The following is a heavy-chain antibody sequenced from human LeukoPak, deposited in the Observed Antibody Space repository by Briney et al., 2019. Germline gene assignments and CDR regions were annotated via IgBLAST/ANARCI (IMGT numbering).Heavy chain of an antibody. V-gene: IGHV4-59*08. CDR2: IYYTGST. J-gene: IGHJ4*02. D-gene: IGHD3-9*01. CDR1: GASMSDYY. Sequence: SETLSLTCTVSGASMSDYYWSWIQQPPGKGLEWIGYIYYTGSTNYNPPLKSRVTMSVDTSKNQISLKLSSVTAADSAVYYCVRRVRYFGQNDYWGQGTLVTVSS. CDR3: VRRVRYFGQNDY.